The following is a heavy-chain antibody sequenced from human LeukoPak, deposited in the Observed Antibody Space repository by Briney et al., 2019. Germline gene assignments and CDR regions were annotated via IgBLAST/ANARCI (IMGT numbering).Heavy chain of an antibody. CDR2: IYENGRT. CDR1: GGSIGNFF. V-gene: IGHV4-59*01. J-gene: IGHJ4*02. Sequence: SETLSLTCTVSGGSIGNFFWSWIRQSPGEGLEWIGFIYENGRTGYNPSLKSRVTISVDMSKNQFSLRLTSMTAADTAVYYCARDWELGHWGRGILVTVTS. CDR3: ARDWELGH. D-gene: IGHD1-26*01.